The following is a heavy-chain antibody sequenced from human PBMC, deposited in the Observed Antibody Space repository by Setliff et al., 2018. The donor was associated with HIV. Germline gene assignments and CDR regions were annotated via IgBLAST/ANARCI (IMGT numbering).Heavy chain of an antibody. Sequence: LRLSCVASGFTFSTYPMSWVRQAPGKGLEWVSAITGSGGSTYYAASAKGRFTISRDNSKTTVYLQMNSLRADDTAIYYCVKEVKGYFDYWGQGILVTVSS. CDR3: VKEVKGYFDY. V-gene: IGHV3-23*01. CDR1: GFTFSTYP. J-gene: IGHJ4*02. CDR2: ITGSGGST.